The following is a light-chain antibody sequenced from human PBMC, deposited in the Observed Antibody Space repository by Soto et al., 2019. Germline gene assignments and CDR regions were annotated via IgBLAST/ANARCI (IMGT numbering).Light chain of an antibody. J-gene: IGKJ1*01. Sequence: IVLTQSPGTLSLSPGDRATLSCRASHSMSNSNLAWYQHKPGQAPRLLIYGASNRATGIPDRFSGSGSGTDFILTINRLEPEDFAVYYCQRYGGFGQGTKVDIK. CDR2: GAS. CDR3: QRYGG. V-gene: IGKV3-20*01. CDR1: HSMSNSN.